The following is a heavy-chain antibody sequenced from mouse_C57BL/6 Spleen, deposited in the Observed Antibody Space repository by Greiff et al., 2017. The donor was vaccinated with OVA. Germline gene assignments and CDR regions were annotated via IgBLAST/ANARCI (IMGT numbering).Heavy chain of an antibody. Sequence: EVKLMESGPGLVKPSQSLSLTCSVTGYSITSGYYWNWIRQFPGNKLEWMGYISYDGSNNYNPSLKNRISITRDTSKNQFFLKLNSVTTEDTATYYCARERGYSWYFDVWGTGTTVTVSS. CDR1: GYSITSGYY. V-gene: IGHV3-6*01. J-gene: IGHJ1*03. D-gene: IGHD2-3*01. CDR2: ISYDGSN. CDR3: ARERGYSWYFDV.